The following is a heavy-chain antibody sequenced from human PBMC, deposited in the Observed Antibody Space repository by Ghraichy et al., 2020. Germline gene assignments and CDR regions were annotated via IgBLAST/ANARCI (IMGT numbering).Heavy chain of an antibody. V-gene: IGHV3-48*02. Sequence: GGSLRLSCAASGFTFSSYSMNWVRQAPGKGLEWVSYISSSSSTIYYADSVKGRFTISRDNTKNSLYLQMNSLRDEDTAVYYCARCAVGGDGYSHWYFDLWGRGTLVTVSS. D-gene: IGHD5-24*01. CDR3: ARCAVGGDGYSHWYFDL. CDR1: GFTFSSYS. J-gene: IGHJ2*01. CDR2: ISSSSSTI.